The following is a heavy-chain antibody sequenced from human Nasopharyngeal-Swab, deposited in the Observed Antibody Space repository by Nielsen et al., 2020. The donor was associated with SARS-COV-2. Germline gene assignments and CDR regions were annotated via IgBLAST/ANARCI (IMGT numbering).Heavy chain of an antibody. CDR2: IQQDGDIT. D-gene: IGHD2-2*01. CDR3: VRGPPSGYANDAFGV. V-gene: IGHV3-7*01. J-gene: IGHJ3*01. Sequence: GGSLRLSCVTSGFTFGRYWMTWVRQAPGKGLEWVANIQQDGDITYYLESVKGRFTISRDNAKNTLYMQMNSLRDEDTAVYYCVRGPPSGYANDAFGVWGQGTMVTVSS. CDR1: GFTFGRYW.